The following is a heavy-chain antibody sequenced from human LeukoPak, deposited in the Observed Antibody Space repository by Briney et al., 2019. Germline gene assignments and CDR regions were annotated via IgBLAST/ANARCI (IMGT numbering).Heavy chain of an antibody. V-gene: IGHV1-2*02. D-gene: IGHD3-22*01. J-gene: IGHJ4*02. CDR1: GYTFTGYY. CDR2: INPNSGGT. CDR3: ARSGDYYDSSGYFSYFDY. Sequence: ASVKVSCKASGYTFTGYYMHWVRQAPGQGLEWMGWINPNSGGTNYAQTFQGRVTMTRDTSISTAYMELSRLRSDDTAVYYCARSGDYYDSSGYFSYFDYWGQGTLVTVSA.